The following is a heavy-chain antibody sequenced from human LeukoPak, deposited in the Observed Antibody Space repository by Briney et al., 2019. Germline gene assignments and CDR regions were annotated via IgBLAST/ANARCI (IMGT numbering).Heavy chain of an antibody. CDR2: ISGSGAST. CDR3: AKDLGTPNGFDY. D-gene: IGHD2-15*01. Sequence: GGSLRLSCLTSGFTLSTNAMSWVRQAPGKGLEWISGISGSGASTYYADSVKGRFTISRDDSRNTLYLQMNSLRAEDTAVYYCAKDLGTPNGFDYWGQGTLVTVSS. J-gene: IGHJ4*02. CDR1: GFTLSTNA. V-gene: IGHV3-23*01.